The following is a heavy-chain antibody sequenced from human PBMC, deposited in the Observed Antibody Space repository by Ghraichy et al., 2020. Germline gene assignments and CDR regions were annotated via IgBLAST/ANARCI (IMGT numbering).Heavy chain of an antibody. J-gene: IGHJ4*02. CDR3: ARHDSSGWYSLCY. D-gene: IGHD6-19*01. V-gene: IGHV4-59*08. CDR2: IYYSGST. Sequence: SETLSLTCTVSGGSISNYYWSWIRQPPGKGLEYIGNIYYSGSTYYNPSLKSRVTISVDTSKNQFFLKLSSVTAADTAVYYCARHDSSGWYSLCYWGQGTLVTV. CDR1: GGSISNYY.